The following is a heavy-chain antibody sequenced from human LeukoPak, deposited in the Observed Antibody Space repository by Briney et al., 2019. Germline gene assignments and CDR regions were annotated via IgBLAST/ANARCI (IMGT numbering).Heavy chain of an antibody. CDR1: GYTFTSYG. V-gene: IGHV1-18*01. J-gene: IGHJ4*02. CDR2: ISAYNGNT. Sequence: RGASVKVSCKASGYTFTSYGISWVRQAPGQGLEWMGWISAYNGNTNYAQKLQGRVTMTTDTSTSTAYMELRSLRSDDTAVYYCARVGYSYGYSRGFAELDYWGQGTLVIVSS. D-gene: IGHD5-18*01. CDR3: ARVGYSYGYSRGFAELDY.